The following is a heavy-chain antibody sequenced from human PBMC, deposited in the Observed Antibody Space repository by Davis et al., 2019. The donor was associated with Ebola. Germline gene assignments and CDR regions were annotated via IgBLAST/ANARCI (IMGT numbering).Heavy chain of an antibody. CDR3: TIIAVAGTFLSY. CDR2: ISWNSGSI. Sequence: SLKISCAASGFTFDDYAMHWVRQAPGKGLEWVSGISWNSGSIGYADSVKGRFTISRDNAKNSLYLQMNSLKTEDTAVYYCTIIAVAGTFLSYWGQGTLVTVSS. CDR1: GFTFDDYA. J-gene: IGHJ4*02. D-gene: IGHD6-19*01. V-gene: IGHV3-9*01.